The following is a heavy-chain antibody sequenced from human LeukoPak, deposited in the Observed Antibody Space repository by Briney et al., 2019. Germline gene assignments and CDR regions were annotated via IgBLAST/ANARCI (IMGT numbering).Heavy chain of an antibody. J-gene: IGHJ4*02. CDR2: INHSGST. D-gene: IGHD3-10*01. V-gene: IGHV4-34*01. CDR3: ASSYYYGSGSYYPPFDY. CDR1: GGSFSGYY. Sequence: SETLSLTCDVYGGSFSGYYWSWIRQPPGKGLEWIGEINHSGSTNYNPSLKSRVTISVDTSKNQFSLKLSSVTAADTAVYYCASSYYYGSGSYYPPFDYWGQGTLVTVSS.